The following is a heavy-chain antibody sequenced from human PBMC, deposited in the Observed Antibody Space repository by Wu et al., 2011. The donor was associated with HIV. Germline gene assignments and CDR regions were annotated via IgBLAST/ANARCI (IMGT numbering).Heavy chain of an antibody. V-gene: IGHV1-69*14. CDR1: GNTFSGYA. CDR2: ILPMFGTT. D-gene: IGHD2-2*01. J-gene: IGHJ6*03. CDR3: ARSGVSAEYYFYYMNV. Sequence: QVQLVQSGAEVKKAGSSVKVSCKASGNTFSGYAVSWVRQAPGQGPEWMGGILPMFGTTNYAQKFQGRVTITADKSATTVYMELRSLRSEDTAVYYCARSGVSAEYYFYYMNVWGKGTTVTVSS.